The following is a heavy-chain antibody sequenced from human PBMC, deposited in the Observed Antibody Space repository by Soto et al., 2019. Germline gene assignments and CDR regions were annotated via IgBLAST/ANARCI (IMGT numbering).Heavy chain of an antibody. CDR2: IGESGTPT. D-gene: IGHD2-2*01. CDR3: ARYIPGVRYYGMDV. V-gene: IGHV3-23*01. CDR1: GFTFSSYA. J-gene: IGHJ6*02. Sequence: EVQLLESGEGLVQPGGSLRLSCAASGFTFSSYAMKWVRQAPGKGLEWVSLIGESGTPTYYADSVKGRFTISRDNSGNTLFLEMYSLRAEDTAVYYCARYIPGVRYYGMDVWGQGTTVTVSS.